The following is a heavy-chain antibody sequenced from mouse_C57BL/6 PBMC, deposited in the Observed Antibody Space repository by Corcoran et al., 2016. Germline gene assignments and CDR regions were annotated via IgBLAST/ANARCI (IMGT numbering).Heavy chain of an antibody. V-gene: IGHV1-26*01. Sequence: EVQLQQSGPELVKPGASVKITCKASGYTFTDYYMNWVKQSHGKSLEWIGDINPNNGGTSYNQKFKGKATLTVDKSSSTAYMELRSLTSEDSAVYYCARHYSKSPWYFDVWGTGTTVTVSS. CDR2: INPNNGGT. D-gene: IGHD2-5*01. CDR1: GYTFTDYY. CDR3: ARHYSKSPWYFDV. J-gene: IGHJ1*03.